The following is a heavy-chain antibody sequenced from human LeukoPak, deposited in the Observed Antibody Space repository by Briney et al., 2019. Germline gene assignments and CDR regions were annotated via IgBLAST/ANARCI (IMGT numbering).Heavy chain of an antibody. V-gene: IGHV3-7*01. CDR2: IKQDGSEN. J-gene: IGHJ3*02. CDR1: GFTFSSYW. CDR3: AGRDNWNYLRVFDI. Sequence: GGSLRLSCAASGFTFSSYWMSWVRQAPGKGLEWVANIKQDGSENYYVDSVKGRFTISRDNAKNSLYLQMNSLRAEDTAVYYCAGRDNWNYLRVFDIWGQGTMVTVSS. D-gene: IGHD1-7*01.